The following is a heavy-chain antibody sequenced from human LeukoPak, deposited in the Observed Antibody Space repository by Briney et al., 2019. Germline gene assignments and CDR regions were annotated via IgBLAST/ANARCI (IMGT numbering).Heavy chain of an antibody. D-gene: IGHD3-22*01. Sequence: GESLKISCKGSGYSFTSYWIGWVRQVPGKGLEWMGIIYPGDSDTRYSPSFQGQVTISADKSISTAYLQWSSLKASDTAMYYCARQYYYDSSGLDAFDIWGQGTMVTVSS. CDR2: IYPGDSDT. CDR1: GYSFTSYW. V-gene: IGHV5-51*01. J-gene: IGHJ3*02. CDR3: ARQYYYDSSGLDAFDI.